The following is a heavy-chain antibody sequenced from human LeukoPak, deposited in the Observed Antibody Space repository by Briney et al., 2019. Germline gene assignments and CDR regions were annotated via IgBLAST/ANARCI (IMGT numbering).Heavy chain of an antibody. Sequence: GVSRKISFKGSGYSFTDYWIGWVRQMPGKGREWIGMIYPGDSDTRYSPSFRGQVSISADKSINTAYLQWNSVKASDIAMYYCARVAMGSGGRRWFDPWGQGTLVTVSS. D-gene: IGHD1-26*01. CDR3: ARVAMGSGGRRWFDP. CDR1: GYSFTDYW. V-gene: IGHV5-51*01. J-gene: IGHJ5*02. CDR2: IYPGDSDT.